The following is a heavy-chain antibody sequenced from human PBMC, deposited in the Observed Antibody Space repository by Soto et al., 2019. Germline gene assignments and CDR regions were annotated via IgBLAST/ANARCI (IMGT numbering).Heavy chain of an antibody. CDR2: INPNSGGT. CDR3: ARGITTYEL. D-gene: IGHD3-3*01. CDR1: GGTFSSYA. Sequence: ASVKVSCKASGGTFSSYAISWVRQAPGQGLEWMGWINPNSGGTNYAQKFQGRVTMTRDTSISTAYMELSRLRSDDTAVYYCARGITTYELWGQGTLVTVSS. V-gene: IGHV1-2*02. J-gene: IGHJ4*02.